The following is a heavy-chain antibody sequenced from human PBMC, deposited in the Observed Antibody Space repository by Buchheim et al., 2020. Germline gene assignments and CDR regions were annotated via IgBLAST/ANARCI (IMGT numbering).Heavy chain of an antibody. J-gene: IGHJ6*02. CDR1: GGSISSGGYS. V-gene: IGHV4-30-2*01. CDR3: ARVNCSGGSCYSEPDYGMDV. D-gene: IGHD2-15*01. Sequence: QLQLQESGSGLVKPSQTLSLTCAVSGGSISSGGYSWSWIRQPPGKGLEWIGYIYHSGSTYYNPSLNSRVTISVDSSTNQFALKLSSVTAADTAVYYCARVNCSGGSCYSEPDYGMDVWGQGTT. CDR2: IYHSGST.